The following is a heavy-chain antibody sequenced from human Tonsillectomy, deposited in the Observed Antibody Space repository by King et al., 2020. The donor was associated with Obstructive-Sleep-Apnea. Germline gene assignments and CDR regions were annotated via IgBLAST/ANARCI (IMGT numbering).Heavy chain of an antibody. CDR1: GGSIRSVGYS. D-gene: IGHD3/OR15-3a*01. J-gene: IGHJ6*02. CDR2: VSLGGST. Sequence: LQLQESGPGQVKPSETLSLTCTVSGGSIRSVGYSWGWIRQPPGKGLEWIGSVSLGGSTNYNPSLKSRVTISLDTSKNQLSLNLNSVTAADTAVYYCTRDPRFGLVSQYGVDVWGQGTTVTVSS. CDR3: TRDPRFGLVSQYGVDV. V-gene: IGHV4-39*07.